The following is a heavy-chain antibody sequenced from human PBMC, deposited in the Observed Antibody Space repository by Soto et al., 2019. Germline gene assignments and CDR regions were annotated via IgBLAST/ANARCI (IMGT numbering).Heavy chain of an antibody. V-gene: IGHV1-46*03. CDR3: ARDQSWHDLVWRFDP. D-gene: IGHD1-1*01. CDR2: IYPGGVNI. Sequence: GASVKVSCKAIGYSFTSHYIHWVRQAPGQGLEWMGTIYPGGVNIGYAQKFQGRVTMTKDTSTTTVYMELNSLTSEDTAVYYCARDQSWHDLVWRFDPWGQGTLVTVS. J-gene: IGHJ5*02. CDR1: GYSFTSHY.